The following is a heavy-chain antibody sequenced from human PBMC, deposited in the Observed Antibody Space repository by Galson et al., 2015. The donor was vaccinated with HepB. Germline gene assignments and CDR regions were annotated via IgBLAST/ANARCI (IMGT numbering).Heavy chain of an antibody. J-gene: IGHJ4*02. CDR2: IYPGDSDA. V-gene: IGHV5-51*03. D-gene: IGHD5-12*01. CDR1: GYLFSTHW. CDR3: ARRHCGSARDGLDY. Sequence: QSGAEVKKPGESLKISCKGSGYLFSTHWIAWVRQMPGKGLEWMGMIYPGDSDARYSPSFEGQVTISADKSISSAYLHWASLKASDTAIYYCARRHCGSARDGLDYWGQGTLVSVSS.